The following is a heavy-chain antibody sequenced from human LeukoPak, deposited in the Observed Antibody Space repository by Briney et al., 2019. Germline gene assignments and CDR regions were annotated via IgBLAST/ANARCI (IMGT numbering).Heavy chain of an antibody. Sequence: PGGSLRLSCAASGFTFSSYGMHWVRQAPGKGLEWVAVIWYDGSNKYYADSVKGRFTISRDNSKSTLYLQMNSLRAEDTAVYYCARDRGHDYGDLNLDYWGQGTLVTVSS. CDR3: ARDRGHDYGDLNLDY. J-gene: IGHJ4*02. CDR2: IWYDGSNK. CDR1: GFTFSSYG. V-gene: IGHV3-33*01. D-gene: IGHD4-17*01.